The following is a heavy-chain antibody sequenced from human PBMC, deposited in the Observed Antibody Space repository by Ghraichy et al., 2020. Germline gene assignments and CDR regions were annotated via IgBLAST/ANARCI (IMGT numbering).Heavy chain of an antibody. J-gene: IGHJ3*02. CDR3: ATNSSSSVGFDI. D-gene: IGHD6-6*01. Sequence: SETLSLTCSVSGGSIGTLYWSWIRQPPGKPLEWIGHVYYSGSTNYNPSLKCRVTISVDTSRNEFSLRVNSVTGADTAIYYCATNSSSSVGFDIWGQGTKVTISS. V-gene: IGHV4-59*11. CDR2: VYYSGST. CDR1: GGSIGTLY.